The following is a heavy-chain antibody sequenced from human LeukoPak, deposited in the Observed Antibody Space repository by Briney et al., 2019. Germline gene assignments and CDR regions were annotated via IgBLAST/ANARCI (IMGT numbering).Heavy chain of an antibody. Sequence: SETLSLTCAVYGGSFSGYYWSWIRQPPGKGLEWIGEINHSGSTNYNPSLKSRVTISVDTSENQFSLKLSSVTAADTAVYYCAREGDSSGWHYYYYYGMDVWGQGTTVTVSS. CDR2: INHSGST. CDR3: AREGDSSGWHYYYYYGMDV. J-gene: IGHJ6*02. D-gene: IGHD6-19*01. CDR1: GGSFSGYY. V-gene: IGHV4-34*01.